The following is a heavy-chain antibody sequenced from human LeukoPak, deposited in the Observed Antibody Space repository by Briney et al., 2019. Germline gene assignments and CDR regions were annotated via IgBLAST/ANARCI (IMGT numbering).Heavy chain of an antibody. V-gene: IGHV3-11*01. CDR2: ISSSGSTI. D-gene: IGHD2-2*02. CDR3: ARDVRVVVPAAIDYMDV. Sequence: PGGSLRLSCAASGFTFSDYYMSWIRQAPGKGLEWVSYISSSGSTIYYADSVKGRFTISRDNAKNSLYLQMNSLRAEDTAVYYCARDVRVVVPAAIDYMDVWGQGTLATVSS. CDR1: GFTFSDYY. J-gene: IGHJ4*02.